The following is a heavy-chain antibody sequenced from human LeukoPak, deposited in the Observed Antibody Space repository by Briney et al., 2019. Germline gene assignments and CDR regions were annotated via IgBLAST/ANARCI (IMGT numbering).Heavy chain of an antibody. J-gene: IGHJ4*02. CDR2: IYWNNDN. CDR3: AHSGHYRFTYYFDY. CDR1: GFSLTPTGVG. D-gene: IGHD4-17*01. V-gene: IGHV2-5*01. Sequence: SGPTLVKPTQTLTLTCTFSGFSLTPTGVGEGWIRHTPGKARECLALIYWNNDNRYSPSLRSRLTIITDTSNNLVVLIMANMNPADTATYHCAHSGHYRFTYYFDYWGQGTPVTVSS.